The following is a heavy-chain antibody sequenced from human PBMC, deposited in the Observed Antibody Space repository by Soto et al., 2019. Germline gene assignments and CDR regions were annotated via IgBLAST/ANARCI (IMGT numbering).Heavy chain of an antibody. CDR3: ARGYLGSFDY. CDR1: GFTFSSYA. CDR2: IGSAGDT. D-gene: IGHD7-27*01. J-gene: IGHJ4*02. V-gene: IGHV3-13*01. Sequence: PGGSLRLSCAASGFTFSSYAVHWVRQPTGKGLEWVSVIGSAGDTYYPGSVKGRFTISRENAKNSLYLQMNSLRAEDTAVYYCARGYLGSFDYRGQGTLVTVSS.